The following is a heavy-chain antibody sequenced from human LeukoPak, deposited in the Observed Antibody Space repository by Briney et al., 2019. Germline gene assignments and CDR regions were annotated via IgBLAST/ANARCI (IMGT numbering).Heavy chain of an antibody. Sequence: NPSETLSLTCTVSGGSISSSSYYWGWIRQPPGKGLEWIGSIYYSGSTYYNPSLKSRVTMSVDTSKNQFSLKLSSVTAADTAVYYCARAGKVSVAAPPVENYYMDVWGKGTTVTVSS. CDR3: ARAGKVSVAAPPVENYYMDV. CDR2: IYYSGST. J-gene: IGHJ6*03. V-gene: IGHV4-39*07. D-gene: IGHD6-6*01. CDR1: GGSISSSSYY.